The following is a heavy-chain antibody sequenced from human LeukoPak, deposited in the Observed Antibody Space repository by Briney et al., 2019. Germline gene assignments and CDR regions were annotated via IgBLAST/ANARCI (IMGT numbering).Heavy chain of an antibody. CDR3: ARERGYCSSTSCYTRYYFDY. V-gene: IGHV4-4*07. CDR2: IYTSGST. CDR1: GGSISSYY. D-gene: IGHD2-2*02. Sequence: SETLSLTCTVSGGSISSYYWSWIRQPAGKGLEWIGRIYTSGSTNYNPSLKSRVTMSVDTSKNQFSLKLSSVTAADTAVYYCARERGYCSSTSCYTRYYFDYWGQGTLVTVSS. J-gene: IGHJ4*02.